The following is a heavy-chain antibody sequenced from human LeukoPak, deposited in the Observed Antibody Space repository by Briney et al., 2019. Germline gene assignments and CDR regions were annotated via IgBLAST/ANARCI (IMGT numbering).Heavy chain of an antibody. CDR3: VRGGSKAAATFDF. CDR1: GGSISGYY. V-gene: IGHV4-4*07. Sequence: SETLSLTCTVSGGSISGYYWSWIRQPAGKRLEWMGQIHSSGSTIYNPSLKSRVTMSADTSKNQFSLRLSSVTAADTAVYYCVRGGSKAAATFDFWGQGTLVTVSS. CDR2: IHSSGST. D-gene: IGHD2-15*01. J-gene: IGHJ4*02.